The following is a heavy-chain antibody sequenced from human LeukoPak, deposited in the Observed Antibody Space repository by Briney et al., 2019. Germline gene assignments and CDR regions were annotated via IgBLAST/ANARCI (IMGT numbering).Heavy chain of an antibody. CDR1: GFTFSSYG. CDR3: AKGGIYDILTLLDF. V-gene: IGHV3-30*18. Sequence: GGSLRLSCAASGFTFSSYGMHWVRQAPGKGLEWVAVISYDGSNKYYADSVKGRFTISRDNSKNTLYLQMNSLRAEDTAVYYCAKGGIYDILTLLDFWGQGTLVTVSS. CDR2: ISYDGSNK. D-gene: IGHD3-9*01. J-gene: IGHJ4*02.